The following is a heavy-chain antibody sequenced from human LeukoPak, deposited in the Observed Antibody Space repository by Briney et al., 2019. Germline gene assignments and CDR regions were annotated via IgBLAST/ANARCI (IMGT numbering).Heavy chain of an antibody. CDR2: ITPMFGTS. V-gene: IGHV1-69*13. J-gene: IGHJ6*02. CDR3: ARDWTTVTNYYYYGMDV. Sequence: SVKVSCKASGGTFSRHTISWVRQSPGQGLEWMGGITPMFGTSNYAQKFRGRVTITADESTSTAYMELSSLRSEDTAVYYCARDWTTVTNYYYYGMDVWGQGTTVTVSS. CDR1: GGTFSRHT. D-gene: IGHD4-17*01.